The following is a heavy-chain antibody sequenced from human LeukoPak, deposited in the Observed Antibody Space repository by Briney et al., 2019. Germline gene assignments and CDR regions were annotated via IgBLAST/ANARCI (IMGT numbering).Heavy chain of an antibody. V-gene: IGHV3-7*01. Sequence: PGGSLRLSCAASGFTLSSYWMSWVRQAPGKGLEWVANIKQDGSEKYYVDSVKGRFTISRDNAKNSLYLQMNSLRAEYTAVYYCARCRGHTTDYWGQGTLVTVSS. CDR3: ARCRGHTTDY. J-gene: IGHJ4*02. CDR1: GFTLSSYW. D-gene: IGHD1-26*01. CDR2: IKQDGSEK.